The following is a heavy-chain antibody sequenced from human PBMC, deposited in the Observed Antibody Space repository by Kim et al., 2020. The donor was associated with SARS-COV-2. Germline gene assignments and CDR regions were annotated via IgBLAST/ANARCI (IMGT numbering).Heavy chain of an antibody. CDR2: ISYDGSNK. D-gene: IGHD3-22*01. V-gene: IGHV3-30*04. CDR3: ARQYYYDSSGDYYPHYYYYGRDV. J-gene: IGHJ6*02. Sequence: GGSLRLSCAASGFTFSSYAMHWVRQAPGKGLEWVAVISYDGSNKYYADSVKGRFTISRDNSKNTLYLQMNSLRAEDTAVYYCARQYYYDSSGDYYPHYYYYGRDVWGQGTTVTVSS. CDR1: GFTFSSYA.